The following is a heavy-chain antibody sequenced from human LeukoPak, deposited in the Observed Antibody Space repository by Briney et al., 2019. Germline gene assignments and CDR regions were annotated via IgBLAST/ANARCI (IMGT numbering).Heavy chain of an antibody. CDR3: ARELKAFDI. Sequence: ASVKVSCKASGYTFTGYYMHWVRQAPGQGLEWMGWINPNSGGTNYAQKFQGRVTMARDTSITTVYLELSRLRQDDTAFYYCARELKAFDIWGQGTMVSVSS. CDR2: INPNSGGT. J-gene: IGHJ3*02. V-gene: IGHV1-2*02. CDR1: GYTFTGYY.